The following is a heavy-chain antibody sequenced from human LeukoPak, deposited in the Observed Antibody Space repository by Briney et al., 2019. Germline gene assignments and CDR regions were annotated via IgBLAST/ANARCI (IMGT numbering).Heavy chain of an antibody. Sequence: GGSLRLSCVASGFTFSSYWMSWVRQAPGKGLEWVANIKEDGSEKNYVDSVKGRFTISRDNAKNSLYLQMNSPRAEDTAVYYCARDYMILGQWKDWGQGTLVTVSS. CDR2: IKEDGSEK. CDR1: GFTFSSYW. J-gene: IGHJ4*02. V-gene: IGHV3-7*03. CDR3: ARDYMILGQWKD. D-gene: IGHD3/OR15-3a*01.